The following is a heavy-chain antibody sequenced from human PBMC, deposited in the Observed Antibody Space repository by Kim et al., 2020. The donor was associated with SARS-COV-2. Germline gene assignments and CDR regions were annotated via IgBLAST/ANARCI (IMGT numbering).Heavy chain of an antibody. V-gene: IGHV3-21*01. Sequence: YYADSVKGRFTISRDNAKNSLYLQMNSLRAEDTAVYYCASGLNGKVTRDYWGQGTLVTVSS. CDR3: ASGLNGKVTRDY. J-gene: IGHJ4*02. D-gene: IGHD2-21*02.